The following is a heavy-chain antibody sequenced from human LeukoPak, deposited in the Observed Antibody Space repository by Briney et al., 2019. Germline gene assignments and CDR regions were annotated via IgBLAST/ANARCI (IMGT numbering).Heavy chain of an antibody. CDR1: GFTLSSYW. V-gene: IGHV3-7*01. Sequence: GGSLRLSCAASGFTLSSYWMSWVRQAPGKGLEWVANIKQDGSEKYYVDSVKGRFTISRDNAKNSLYLQMNSLRAEDTAVYYCAILYDYYFDYWGQGTLVTVSS. J-gene: IGHJ4*02. CDR3: AILYDYYFDY. D-gene: IGHD3-3*01. CDR2: IKQDGSEK.